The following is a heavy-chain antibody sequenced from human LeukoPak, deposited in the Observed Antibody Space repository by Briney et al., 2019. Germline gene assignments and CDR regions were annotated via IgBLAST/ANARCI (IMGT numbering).Heavy chain of an antibody. CDR2: ISGSGGST. CDR1: GFTFSSYA. CDR3: ARDGWRDSNWFDP. Sequence: PGGSLRLSCAASGFTFSSYAMSWVRQAPGKGLEWVSAISGSGGSTYYANSVKGRFTISRDNSKNTLYLQMNNLRAEDTAVYYCARDGWRDSNWFDPWGQGTLVTVSS. J-gene: IGHJ5*02. D-gene: IGHD2-15*01. V-gene: IGHV3-23*01.